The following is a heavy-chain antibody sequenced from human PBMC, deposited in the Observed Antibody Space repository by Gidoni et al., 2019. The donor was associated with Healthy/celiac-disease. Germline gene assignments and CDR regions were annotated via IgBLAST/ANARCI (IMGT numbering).Heavy chain of an antibody. CDR3: ARYLGYSYGHDAFDI. CDR2: FYTSGST. V-gene: IGHV4-61*02. CDR1: GGSISSGSYY. J-gene: IGHJ3*02. D-gene: IGHD5-18*01. Sequence: QVQLQESGPGLVKPSQTLSLTCTVSGGSISSGSYYWSWIRQPAGKGLEWIGHFYTSGSTNYNPARKSRVTISVDTSKNQFSLKLSSVTAADTAVYYCARYLGYSYGHDAFDIWGQGTMVTVSS.